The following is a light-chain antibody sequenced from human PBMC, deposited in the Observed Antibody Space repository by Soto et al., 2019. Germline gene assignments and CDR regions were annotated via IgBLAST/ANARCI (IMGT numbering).Light chain of an antibody. Sequence: QSALAQPASVSGSPGQSITISCTGTSTDIGTYNRVSWYQQPPGTAPKLIIYEVNNRPSGVPDRFSGSKSGNTASLTISGLQAEDEADYYCSSYTSTNHVVFGGGTKLTVL. CDR2: EVN. V-gene: IGLV2-18*02. CDR1: STDIGTYNR. J-gene: IGLJ2*01. CDR3: SSYTSTNHVV.